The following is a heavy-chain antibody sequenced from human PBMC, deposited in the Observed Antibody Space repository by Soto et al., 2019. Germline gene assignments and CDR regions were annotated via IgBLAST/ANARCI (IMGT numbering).Heavy chain of an antibody. D-gene: IGHD2-15*01. CDR2: IYYSGST. CDR3: ARDALLGYCSGGSCEYNRFDP. J-gene: IGHJ5*02. Sequence: SETLSLTCTISGGSISSGGYYWSWIRQHPGKGLEWIGYIYYSGSTYYNPSLKSRVTISVDTSKNQFSLKLSSVTAADTAVYYWARDALLGYCSGGSCEYNRFDPWGQGTLVTVSS. V-gene: IGHV4-31*03. CDR1: GGSISSGGYY.